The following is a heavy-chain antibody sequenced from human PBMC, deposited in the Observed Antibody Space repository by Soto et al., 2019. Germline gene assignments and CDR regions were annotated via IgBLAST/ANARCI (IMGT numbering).Heavy chain of an antibody. CDR2: INHSGST. CDR1: GGSFSGYY. D-gene: IGHD4-17*01. J-gene: IGHJ5*02. Sequence: SETLSLTXAVYGGSFSGYYWSWIRQPPGKGLEWIGEINHSGSTNYNPSLKSRVTISVDTSKNQFSLKLSSVTAADTAVYYCARGGRYNWFDPWGQGTLVTVSS. CDR3: ARGGRYNWFDP. V-gene: IGHV4-34*01.